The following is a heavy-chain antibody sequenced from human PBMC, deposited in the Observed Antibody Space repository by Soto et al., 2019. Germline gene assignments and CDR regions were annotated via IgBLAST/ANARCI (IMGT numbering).Heavy chain of an antibody. CDR3: ARQRTTVVTQAYFDH. CDR1: GESISSSSYY. CDR2: IYYSGRT. J-gene: IGHJ4*02. D-gene: IGHD2-21*02. Sequence: TLSLTRIVSGESISSSSYYWGWIRQPPGKGLEWIGSIYYSGRTYYNPSFKSRVTISIDTSKNQFSLKLSSVTATDTAVYYCARQRTTVVTQAYFDHWGQGALVTVSS. V-gene: IGHV4-39*01.